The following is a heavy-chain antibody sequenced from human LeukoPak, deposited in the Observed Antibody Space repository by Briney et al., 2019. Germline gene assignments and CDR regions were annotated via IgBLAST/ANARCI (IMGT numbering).Heavy chain of an antibody. V-gene: IGHV1-69*04. CDR1: GGTFSSYA. D-gene: IGHD2-2*01. Sequence: SVKVSCKASGGTFSSYAISWVRQAPGQGLEWMGRIIPILGIANYAQKFQGRVTITADKSTSTAYMELSSLRSEDTAVYYCARGIVPAAMGWFIHYYYYYGMDVWGQGTTVTVSS. J-gene: IGHJ6*02. CDR3: ARGIVPAAMGWFIHYYYYYGMDV. CDR2: IIPILGIA.